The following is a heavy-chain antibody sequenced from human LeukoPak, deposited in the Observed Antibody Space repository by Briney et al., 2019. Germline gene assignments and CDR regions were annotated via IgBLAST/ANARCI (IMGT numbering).Heavy chain of an antibody. J-gene: IGHJ4*02. Sequence: GGSLRLSCAASGFTFSSYAMSWVRQAPGKGLEWVSAISGSGGSTYSADSGKGRFTISRDNSKNTLYLQMNSLRAEDTAVYSCAKAQGYSSGNYFDYWGQGTLVTVSS. CDR3: AKAQGYSSGNYFDY. V-gene: IGHV3-23*01. CDR1: GFTFSSYA. CDR2: ISGSGGST. D-gene: IGHD6-19*01.